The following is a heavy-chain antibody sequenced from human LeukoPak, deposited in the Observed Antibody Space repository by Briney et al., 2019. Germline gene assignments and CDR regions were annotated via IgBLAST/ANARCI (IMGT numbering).Heavy chain of an antibody. Sequence: SQTLSLTCAISGDSVPSNSATWTWIRQSPSRGLEWLGRTCYRSKWYNEYAESVKSRITINPDTSKNQFSLQVNSVTPDDTAVYYCARGYGGLDVWGQGTTVTVSS. J-gene: IGHJ6*02. CDR1: GDSVPSNSAT. CDR2: TCYRSKWYN. D-gene: IGHD3-16*01. CDR3: ARGYGGLDV. V-gene: IGHV6-1*01.